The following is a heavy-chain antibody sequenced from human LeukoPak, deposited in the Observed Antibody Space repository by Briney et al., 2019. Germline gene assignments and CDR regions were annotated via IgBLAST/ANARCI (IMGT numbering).Heavy chain of an antibody. CDR3: AQDRFRAVAGAAWYFDL. D-gene: IGHD6-19*01. CDR2: ISYDGSNK. Sequence: TGGSLRLSCAASGFTFSSYGMHWVRQAPGKGLEWVAVISYDGSNKYYADSVKGRFTISRDNSKNTLYLQMNSLRAEDTAVYYCAQDRFRAVAGAAWYFDLWGRGTLVTVSS. CDR1: GFTFSSYG. V-gene: IGHV3-30*18. J-gene: IGHJ2*01.